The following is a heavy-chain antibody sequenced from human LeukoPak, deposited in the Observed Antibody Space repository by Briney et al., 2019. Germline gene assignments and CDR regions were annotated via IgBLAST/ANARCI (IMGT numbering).Heavy chain of an antibody. J-gene: IGHJ6*03. CDR2: IIPIFGTA. CDR3: ARVPRHANNWNDHYYYYYYMDV. D-gene: IGHD1-20*01. V-gene: IGHV1-69*13. CDR1: GYTFTSYY. Sequence: AASVKVSCKASGYTFTSYYMHWVRQAPGQGLEWMGGIIPIFGTANYAQKFQGRVTITADESTSTAYMELSSLRSEDTAVYYCARVPRHANNWNDHYYYYYYMDVWGKGTTVTISS.